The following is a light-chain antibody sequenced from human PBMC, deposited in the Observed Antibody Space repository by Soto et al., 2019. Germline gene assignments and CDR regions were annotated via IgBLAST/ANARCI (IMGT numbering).Light chain of an antibody. CDR1: SSNIGKNY. J-gene: IGLJ2*01. CDR3: ATWDSRLGAGV. V-gene: IGLV1-51*01. Sequence: QSVLTQPPSVSAAPGQKVTISCSGSSSNIGKNYVFWYQHLPGTAPKLLIYDNDKRPSGIPDRFSGSKSGTSATLGITGLQTGDEADYYCATWDSRLGAGVFGGGTTLTVL. CDR2: DND.